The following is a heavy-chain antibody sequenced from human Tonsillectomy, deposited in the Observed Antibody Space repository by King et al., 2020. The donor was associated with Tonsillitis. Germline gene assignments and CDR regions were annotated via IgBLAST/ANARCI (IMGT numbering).Heavy chain of an antibody. J-gene: IGHJ5*02. CDR1: GFSLSTSGMC. Sequence: VTLQESGPALVKPPQTLTLTCTFSGFSLSTSGMCVSWIRQPPGKALEWLALIDWDDDKYYSTSLKTRLTISKDTSKNQVVLTMTNMDPVDTATYYCARIADYYDSSGYDPWFDPWGQGTLVTVSS. CDR2: IDWDDDK. D-gene: IGHD3-22*01. CDR3: ARIADYYDSSGYDPWFDP. V-gene: IGHV2-70*01.